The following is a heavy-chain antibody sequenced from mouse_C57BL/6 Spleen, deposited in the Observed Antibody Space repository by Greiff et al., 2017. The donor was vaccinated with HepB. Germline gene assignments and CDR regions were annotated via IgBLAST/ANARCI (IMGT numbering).Heavy chain of an antibody. CDR2: IYPGSGST. Sequence: QVQLKQPGAELVKPGASVKMSCKASGYTFTSYWITWVKQRPGQGLEWIGDIYPGSGSTNYNEKFKSKATLTVDTSSSTAYMQLSSLTSEDSAVYYCARVYYYGSSYGGAWFAYWGQGTLVTVSA. J-gene: IGHJ3*01. D-gene: IGHD1-1*01. V-gene: IGHV1-55*01. CDR3: ARVYYYGSSYGGAWFAY. CDR1: GYTFTSYW.